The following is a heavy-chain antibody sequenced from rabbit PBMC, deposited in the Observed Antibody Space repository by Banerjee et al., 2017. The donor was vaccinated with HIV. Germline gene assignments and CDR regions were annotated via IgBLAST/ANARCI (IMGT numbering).Heavy chain of an antibody. D-gene: IGHD6-1*01. V-gene: IGHV1S40*01. CDR2: IYAGSSGST. CDR3: ARDRYAGYVGYGYGFNL. Sequence: QSLEESGGDLVKPGASLTLTCTASGFSFSSSYYMCWVRQAPGKGLEWIACIYAGSSGSTYYASWAKGRFTISKTSSTTVTLQMTSLTAADTATYFCARDRYAGYVGYGYGFNLWGPGTPGHRL. CDR1: GFSFSSSYY. J-gene: IGHJ4*01.